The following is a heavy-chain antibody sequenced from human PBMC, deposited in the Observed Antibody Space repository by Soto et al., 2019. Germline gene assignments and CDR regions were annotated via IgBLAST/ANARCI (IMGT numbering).Heavy chain of an antibody. CDR3: ASGLRYCSGGSCFDN. V-gene: IGHV3-53*04. J-gene: IGHJ4*02. CDR1: GFTVCTNY. D-gene: IGHD2-15*01. CDR2: IYSGGST. Sequence: EVQLVESGGGLVQHGGSLRLSCAASGFTVCTNYMSWVRQAPGKGLEWVSVIYSGGSTYYADSVKGRFTISRHNSKNTLYLQMNSLRAEDTAVYYCASGLRYCSGGSCFDNWGQGTRVTVSS.